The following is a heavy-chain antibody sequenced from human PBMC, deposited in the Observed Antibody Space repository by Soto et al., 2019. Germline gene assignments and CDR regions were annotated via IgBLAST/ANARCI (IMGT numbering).Heavy chain of an antibody. V-gene: IGHV4-59*08. CDR2: IYYSRST. J-gene: IGHJ4*02. Sequence: SETLSLTCTVSGGSISSYYWSWIRQPPGKGLEWIRYIYYSRSTNYNPSIKSRDTKSEDTSKNQFSLKLSSVTAADTAVYYCARIRGLLPDYWGQGTLVTVS. D-gene: IGHD2-15*01. CDR1: GGSISSYY. CDR3: ARIRGLLPDY.